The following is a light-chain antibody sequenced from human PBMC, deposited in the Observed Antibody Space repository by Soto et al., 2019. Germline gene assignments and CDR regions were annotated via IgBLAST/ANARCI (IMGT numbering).Light chain of an antibody. CDR2: AAS. CDR1: QSLTRW. CDR3: QKGNSLPPFT. Sequence: DIQMTQSPSTLSASVGDRVTITCRATQSLTRWLAWYQQKPGQAPKLLIYAASTLHSGVSSRFSGTGSGTDFTLTINNLQPEDVATYYRQKGNSLPPFTFGPGTKVNIK. J-gene: IGKJ3*01. V-gene: IGKV1-12*01.